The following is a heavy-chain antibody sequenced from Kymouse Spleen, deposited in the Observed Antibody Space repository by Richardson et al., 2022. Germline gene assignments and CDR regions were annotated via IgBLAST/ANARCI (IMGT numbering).Heavy chain of an antibody. CDR2: INHSGST. Sequence: QVQLQQWGAGLLKPSETLSLTCAVYGGSFSGYYWSWIRQPPGKGLEWIGEINHSGSTNYNPSLKSRVTISVDTSKNQFSLKLSSVTAADTAVYYCARGELELWGYYFDYWGQGTLVTVSS. J-gene: IGHJ4*02. CDR3: ARGELELWGYYFDY. D-gene: IGHD1-7*01. V-gene: IGHV4-34*01. CDR1: GGSFSGYY.